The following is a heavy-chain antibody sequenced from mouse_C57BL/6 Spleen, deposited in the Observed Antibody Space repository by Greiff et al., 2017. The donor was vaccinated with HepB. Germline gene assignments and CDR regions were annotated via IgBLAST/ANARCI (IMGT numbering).Heavy chain of an antibody. CDR3: ARFYGSSWDYAMDY. Sequence: VQLKESGAELARPGASVKMSCKASGYTFTSYTMHWVKQRPGQGLEWIGYINPSSGYTKYNQKFKDKATLTADKSSSTAYMQLSSLTSEDSAVYYCARFYGSSWDYAMDYWGQGTSVTVSS. D-gene: IGHD1-1*01. CDR2: INPSSGYT. J-gene: IGHJ4*01. V-gene: IGHV1-4*01. CDR1: GYTFTSYT.